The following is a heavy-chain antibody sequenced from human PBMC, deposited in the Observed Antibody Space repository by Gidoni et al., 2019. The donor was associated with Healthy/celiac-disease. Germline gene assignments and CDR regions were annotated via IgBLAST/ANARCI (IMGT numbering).Heavy chain of an antibody. Sequence: EVQLVESGGGLVQPGVSLRLSCSASGFTFSSYAMHWVRQAPGKGLEYVSAISSNGGSTYYADSVKGRFTISRDNSKNTLYLQMSSLRAEDTAVYYCVKTGYESSGLWYYYGMDVWGQGTTVTVSS. V-gene: IGHV3-64D*06. D-gene: IGHD3-22*01. CDR2: ISSNGGST. CDR3: VKTGYESSGLWYYYGMDV. CDR1: GFTFSSYA. J-gene: IGHJ6*02.